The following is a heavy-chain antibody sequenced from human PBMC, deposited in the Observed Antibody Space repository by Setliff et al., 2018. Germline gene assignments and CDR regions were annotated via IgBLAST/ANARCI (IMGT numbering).Heavy chain of an antibody. V-gene: IGHV1-2*02. CDR2: INPRTGVT. CDR1: GYTFTGHY. Sequence: GASVKVSCKASGYTFTGHYIHWVRQAPRQGLEWMGWINPRTGVTNYAQKFKGRVTMTRDTSITTVYMDLSSLKSDDTAVYYCARGTDYHGSGSYWAKDVWGKGTTVTVSS. D-gene: IGHD3-10*01. CDR3: ARGTDYHGSGSYWAKDV. J-gene: IGHJ6*04.